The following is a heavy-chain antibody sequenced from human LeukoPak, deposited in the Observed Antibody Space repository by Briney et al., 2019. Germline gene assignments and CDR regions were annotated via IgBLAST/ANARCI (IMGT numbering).Heavy chain of an antibody. J-gene: IGHJ4*02. CDR1: GCSFTGYY. D-gene: IGHD1-26*01. CDR2: INPNSGST. V-gene: IGHV1-2*02. CDR3: ARAGIVGATHFDY. Sequence: ASVKVSCKASGCSFTGYYMHWVRQAPGQGLEWMGWINPNSGSTNYAQKFQGRVTMTRDTSISTAYMELSRLRSDDTAVYYCARAGIVGATHFDYWGQGTLVTVSS.